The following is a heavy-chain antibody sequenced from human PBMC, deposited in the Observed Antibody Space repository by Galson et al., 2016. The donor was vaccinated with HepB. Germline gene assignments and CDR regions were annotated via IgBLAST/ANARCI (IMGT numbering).Heavy chain of an antibody. CDR1: GFSFSTYT. V-gene: IGHV3-9*01. CDR3: AKDMITMVRGVMHY. CDR2: ISWNSGSI. Sequence: SLRLSCAASGFSFSTYTMNWVRQAPGKGLEWVSGISWNSGSIGYADSVKGRFTISRDNTKNSLYLQMNSLRAEDTALYYCAKDMITMVRGVMHYWGQGTLVTVSS. J-gene: IGHJ4*02. D-gene: IGHD3-10*01.